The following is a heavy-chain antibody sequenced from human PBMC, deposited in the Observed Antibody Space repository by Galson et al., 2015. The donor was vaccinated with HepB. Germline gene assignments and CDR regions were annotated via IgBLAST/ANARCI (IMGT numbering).Heavy chain of an antibody. Sequence: SLRLSCAASGFTFNSYAMSWVRQAPGRGLEWVSTISDNGYTYYADSVKGRFSISRDNSKNTLYLQMNSLRAEDTALYYCAKALTGKWTNDAFDIWGQGTMVTVSS. CDR2: ISDNGYT. CDR1: GFTFNSYA. V-gene: IGHV3-23*01. J-gene: IGHJ3*02. CDR3: AKALTGKWTNDAFDI. D-gene: IGHD1-20*01.